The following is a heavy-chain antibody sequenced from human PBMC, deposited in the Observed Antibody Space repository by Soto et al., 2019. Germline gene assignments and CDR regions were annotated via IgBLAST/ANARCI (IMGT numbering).Heavy chain of an antibody. CDR1: GFTFSSYG. Sequence: GASLRLSFSASGFTFSSYGVHGVRQAPGKGLEWVASVSYDGSNKHYADSVKGRFTISRDNSRNTLDLQMNSLRAEDTAVYYCAKDTYYYDRSGYYTYDHWGQGT. V-gene: IGHV3-30*18. D-gene: IGHD3-22*01. CDR3: AKDTYYYDRSGYYTYDH. J-gene: IGHJ4*02. CDR2: VSYDGSNK.